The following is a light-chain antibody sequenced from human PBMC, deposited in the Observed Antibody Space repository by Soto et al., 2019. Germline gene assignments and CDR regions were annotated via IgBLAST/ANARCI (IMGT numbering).Light chain of an antibody. CDR2: GAS. V-gene: IGKV3-20*01. Sequence: EIVLTQSPGSLSLSPGEGATLSCRASQFVSSGYLAWYQQRPGQPPRVLIYGASRRATGIPDRFSGSGSGTDFTLTISRLEPEDSAVYYCQQYGSSPLTFDGGTKVEIK. CDR3: QQYGSSPLT. J-gene: IGKJ4*01. CDR1: QFVSSGY.